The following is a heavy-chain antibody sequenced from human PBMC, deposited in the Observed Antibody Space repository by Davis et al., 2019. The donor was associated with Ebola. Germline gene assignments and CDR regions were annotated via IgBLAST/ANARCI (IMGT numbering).Heavy chain of an antibody. J-gene: IGHJ5*02. Sequence: GGSLRLSCAASGFTVSSNYMSWVRPAPGKGLEWVSVIYSGGSTYYADSVKGRFTISRDNSKNTLYLQMNSLRAEDTAVYYCARDQGYYGDYFDPWGQGTLVTVSS. D-gene: IGHD3-10*01. CDR3: ARDQGYYGDYFDP. CDR1: GFTVSSNY. CDR2: IYSGGST. V-gene: IGHV3-66*01.